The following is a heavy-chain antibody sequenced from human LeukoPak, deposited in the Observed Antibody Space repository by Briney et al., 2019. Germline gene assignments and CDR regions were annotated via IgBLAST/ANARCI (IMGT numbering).Heavy chain of an antibody. CDR2: INHSGST. J-gene: IGHJ3*02. CDR1: GGSFSGYH. V-gene: IGHV4-34*01. Sequence: SETLSLTCAVYGGSFSGYHWSWIRQPPGKGLEWIGEINHSGSTNYNPSLKSRVTISVDTSKNQFSLKLSSVTAADTAVYYCARSQGAFDIWGQGTMVTVSS. CDR3: ARSQGAFDI.